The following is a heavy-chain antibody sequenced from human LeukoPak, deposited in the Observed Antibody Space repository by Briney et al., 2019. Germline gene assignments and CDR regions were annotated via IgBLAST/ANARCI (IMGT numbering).Heavy chain of an antibody. V-gene: IGHV4-59*12. CDR1: GVSLSSYY. CDR2: IYYIGST. D-gene: IGHD7-27*01. J-gene: IGHJ6*02. CDR3: ARYTGAYGYYGMDV. Sequence: WGTLSLTCTVSGVSLSSYYWIWVRQPPGKGLEWVGYIYYIGSTNYNPSLKRRVTISVGTSRNQFSLKLTSVTAADTAVYYCARYTGAYGYYGMDVWGQRTTVTVSS.